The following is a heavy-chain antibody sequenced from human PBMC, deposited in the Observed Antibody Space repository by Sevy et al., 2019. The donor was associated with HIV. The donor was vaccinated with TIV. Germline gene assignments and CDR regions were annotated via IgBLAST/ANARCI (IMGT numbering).Heavy chain of an antibody. CDR3: ARDLTRLGYCSGGSCPYHY. Sequence: ASVKVSCKASGYTFTSYAMNWVRQAPGQGLEWMGWINTNTGNPTYAQGFTGRFVFSLDTSVSTAYLQISSLKAEDTAVYYCARDLTRLGYCSGGSCPYHYWGQGTLVTVST. D-gene: IGHD2-15*01. CDR1: GYTFTSYA. V-gene: IGHV7-4-1*02. CDR2: INTNTGNP. J-gene: IGHJ4*02.